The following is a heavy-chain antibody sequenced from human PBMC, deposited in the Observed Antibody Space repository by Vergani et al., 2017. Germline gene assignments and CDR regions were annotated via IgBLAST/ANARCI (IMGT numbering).Heavy chain of an antibody. Sequence: EVQLVESGGGLVKPGGSLRLSCAASGFTFSNAWMSWVRQAPGKGLEWVGRIKRKTDGGTTDYAAPVKGRFTISRDDSKNTLYLQMNSLKTEDTAVYYCTTDFLAQVGATNIDYWGQGTLVTVSS. CDR3: TTDFLAQVGATNIDY. CDR2: IKRKTDGGTT. J-gene: IGHJ4*02. CDR1: GFTFSNAW. D-gene: IGHD1-26*01. V-gene: IGHV3-15*01.